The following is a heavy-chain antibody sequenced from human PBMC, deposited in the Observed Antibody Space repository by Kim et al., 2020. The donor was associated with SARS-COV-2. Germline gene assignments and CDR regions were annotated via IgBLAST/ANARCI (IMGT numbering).Heavy chain of an antibody. D-gene: IGHD2-21*01. V-gene: IGHV1-69*06. Sequence: SVKVSCKASGGTFSSYAISWVRQAPGQGLEWMGGIIPIFGTANYAQKFQGRVTITADKSTSTAYMELSSLGSEDTAVNCCRRRPVVVRYYYYGMDVWGQGTTVTGS. J-gene: IGHJ6*02. CDR1: GGTFSSYA. CDR2: IIPIFGTA. CDR3: RRRPVVVRYYYYGMDV.